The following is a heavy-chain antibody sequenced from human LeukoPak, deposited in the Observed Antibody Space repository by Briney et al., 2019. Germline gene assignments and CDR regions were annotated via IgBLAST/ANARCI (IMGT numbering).Heavy chain of an antibody. V-gene: IGHV3-15*01. J-gene: IGHJ5*02. Sequence: PGGSLRLSCAASGFTFSNAWMSWVRQAPGKGLEWVGRIKSKTEGGTTDYAAPVKGRFTISRDDSKNTLYLQMNSLKTEDTAVYYCTTRIVATHDHWGQGTLVTVSS. D-gene: IGHD5-12*01. CDR3: TTRIVATHDH. CDR1: GFTFSNAW. CDR2: IKSKTEGGTT.